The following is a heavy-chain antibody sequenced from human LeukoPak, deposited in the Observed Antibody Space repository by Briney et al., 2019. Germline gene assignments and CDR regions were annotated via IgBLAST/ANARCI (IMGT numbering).Heavy chain of an antibody. D-gene: IGHD5-24*01. Sequence: SETLSLTCTVSGGSISSSSYYWGWIRQPPGKGLEWIGSIYYSGSTYYNPSLKSRVTISVDTSKNQFSLKLSSVTAADTAVYYCARWLQGHDAFDIWGQGTMVTVSS. J-gene: IGHJ3*02. CDR2: IYYSGST. CDR1: GGSISSSSYY. CDR3: ARWLQGHDAFDI. V-gene: IGHV4-39*07.